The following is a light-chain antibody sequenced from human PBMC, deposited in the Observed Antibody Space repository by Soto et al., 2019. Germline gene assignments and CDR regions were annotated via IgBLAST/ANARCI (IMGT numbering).Light chain of an antibody. CDR3: QQYDTWPRT. CDR2: HSS. V-gene: IGKV3-15*01. J-gene: IGKJ1*01. CDR1: QSVSNN. Sequence: EIVMTQSPATLSVSPGERATLSCRASQSVSNNYLAWYQQRPGQAPSLLIYHSSITATGVPARFSGGGSGTEFFLTISSLQSEDFAVYHCQQYDTWPRTFGQGTKVDIK.